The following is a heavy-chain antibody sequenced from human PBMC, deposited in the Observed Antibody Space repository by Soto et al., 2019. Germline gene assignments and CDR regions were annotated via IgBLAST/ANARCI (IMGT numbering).Heavy chain of an antibody. CDR2: IYPGDSDT. Sequence: PGESLKISCKGSGYSFTSYWIGWVRQMPGKGLEWMGIIYPGDSDTRYSPSFQGQVTISADKSISTAYLQWSSLKASDTAMYYCARRHPIDVVVPAATLAPRYYFDYWGKGSLVTVSS. V-gene: IGHV5-51*01. CDR3: ARRHPIDVVVPAATLAPRYYFDY. D-gene: IGHD2-2*01. CDR1: GYSFTSYW. J-gene: IGHJ4*02.